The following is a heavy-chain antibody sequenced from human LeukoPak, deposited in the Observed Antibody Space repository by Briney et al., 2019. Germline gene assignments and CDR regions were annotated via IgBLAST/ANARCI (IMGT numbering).Heavy chain of an antibody. CDR1: GFTFSHYS. CDR2: ISSDGKDK. D-gene: IGHD3-9*01. CDR3: GREGHYDILTGYSPVEYYYYFMDV. Sequence: PGGSLRLSCAASGFTFSHYSLHWVRQAPGKGLEWVGVISSDGKDKHHADSVKGRFTISGDNSRDTLYLEMSSLRPEDTAIYYCGREGHYDILTGYSPVEYYYYFMDVWGKGTTVTVSS. J-gene: IGHJ6*03. V-gene: IGHV3-30*04.